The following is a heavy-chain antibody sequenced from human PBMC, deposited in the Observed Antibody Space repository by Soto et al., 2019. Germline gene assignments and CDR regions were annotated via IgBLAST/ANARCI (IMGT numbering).Heavy chain of an antibody. V-gene: IGHV1-69*12. CDR1: GGTFGIYA. CDR2: IIAFSDIV. D-gene: IGHD6-13*01. J-gene: IGHJ6*02. CDR3: ARSLYSSSWYHSGNSYYYYGMDV. Sequence: QVQLVQSGAEVKKPGSSVKVSCKASGGTFGIYAITWVRQAPGQGLEWMGGIIAFSDIVNYTQKLQGRVTITAAESTSPAYLDLSSLRSDDTAVYYCARSLYSSSWYHSGNSYYYYGMDVWGQGTTVTVSS.